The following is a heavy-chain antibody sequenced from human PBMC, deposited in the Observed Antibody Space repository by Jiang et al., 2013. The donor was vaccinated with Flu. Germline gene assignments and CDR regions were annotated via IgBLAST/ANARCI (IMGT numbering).Heavy chain of an antibody. V-gene: IGHV6-1*01. CDR1: GDSVSSNSAA. D-gene: IGHD6-13*01. CDR3: ARDLYLSDGYSASGWFDP. Sequence: QTLSLTCAISGDSVSSNSAAWNWIRQSPSRGLEWLGRTYYRSKWYNDYAVSVKSRITINPDTSKNQFSLQLNSVTPEDTAVYYCARDLYLSDGYSASGWFDPWGQGTLVTVSS. CDR2: TYYRSKWYN. J-gene: IGHJ5*02.